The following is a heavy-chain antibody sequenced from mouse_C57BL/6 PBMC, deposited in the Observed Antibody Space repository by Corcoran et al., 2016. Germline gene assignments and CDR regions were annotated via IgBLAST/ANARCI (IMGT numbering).Heavy chain of an antibody. CDR2: IYWDDDK. CDR1: GFSLRTSGMG. J-gene: IGHJ4*01. Sequence: QVTLKESGPGILQSSKTLSLPCSFSGFSLRTSGMGVSWIRQPSGKGLEWLAHIYWDDDKRYNPSLKSRLTISKDTSRNQVFLKITSVDTADTATDYCARRYYGSTDAMDYWGQGTSVTVSS. CDR3: ARRYYGSTDAMDY. V-gene: IGHV8-12*01. D-gene: IGHD1-1*01.